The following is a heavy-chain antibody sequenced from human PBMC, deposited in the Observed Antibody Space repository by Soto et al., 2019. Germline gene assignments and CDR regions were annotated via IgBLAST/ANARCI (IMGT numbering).Heavy chain of an antibody. CDR1: GGSISSYY. CDR3: ARGYYDLFWFDP. V-gene: IGHV4-59*01. D-gene: IGHD3-3*01. Sequence: SETLSLTCTVSGGSISSYYWSWIRQPPGKGLEWIGDIYYSGSTNYNPSLKSRVTISVDTSKNQFSLKLSSVTAADTAVYYCARGYYDLFWFDPWGQGTLVTVSS. CDR2: IYYSGST. J-gene: IGHJ5*02.